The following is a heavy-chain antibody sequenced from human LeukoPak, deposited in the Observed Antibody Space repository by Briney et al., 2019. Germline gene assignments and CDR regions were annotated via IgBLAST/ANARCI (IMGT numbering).Heavy chain of an antibody. J-gene: IGHJ5*02. D-gene: IGHD3-22*01. Sequence: PGGSLRLSCAASGFTFSSYEMNWVRQAPGKGLEWVSCISSSGSAINYADSVKGRFTISRDNAKNSLYLQMNSLRAEDTAVYYCASSSSGYPVWFDPWGQGTLVTVSS. CDR3: ASSSSGYPVWFDP. V-gene: IGHV3-48*03. CDR1: GFTFSSYE. CDR2: ISSSGSAI.